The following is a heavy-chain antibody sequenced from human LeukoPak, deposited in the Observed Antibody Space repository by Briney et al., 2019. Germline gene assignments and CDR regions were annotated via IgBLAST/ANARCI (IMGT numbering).Heavy chain of an antibody. D-gene: IGHD4-23*01. CDR3: AKIASTTVVTR. V-gene: IGHV3-30*18. J-gene: IGHJ4*02. Sequence: GFLRLSCAASGFAFSSYCMHWVRQGPGKGLEWVAVISYDGSSKYYADSVKGRFTISRDNSKNTLYLQMNSLRAEDTAVYYCAKIASTTVVTRWGQGTLVTVSS. CDR1: GFAFSSYC. CDR2: ISYDGSSK.